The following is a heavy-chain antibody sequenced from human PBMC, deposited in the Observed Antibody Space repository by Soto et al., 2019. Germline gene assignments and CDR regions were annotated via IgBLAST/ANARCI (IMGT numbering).Heavy chain of an antibody. J-gene: IGHJ6*02. CDR1: GGTFSSYA. CDR2: IIPIFGTA. CDR3: ARDRVHIVATSSYYYGMDV. V-gene: IGHV1-69*01. Sequence: QVQLVQSGAEVKKPGSSVKVSCKASGGTFSSYAISWVRQAPGQGLEWMGGIIPIFGTANYAQKFQGRVTITADESTSTDYMELSSLRSEDTAVYYCARDRVHIVATSSYYYGMDVWGQGTTVTVSS. D-gene: IGHD5-12*01.